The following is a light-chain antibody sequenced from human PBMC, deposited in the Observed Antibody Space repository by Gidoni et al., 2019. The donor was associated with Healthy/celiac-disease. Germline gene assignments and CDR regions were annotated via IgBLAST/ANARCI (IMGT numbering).Light chain of an antibody. Sequence: DIQMTQSPSTLSASVGDRVTITCRASQSTNNWLAWYQQKPVKAPNLLIYKASILESGVPSRCSCSGSGTEFTLTISSLQPDDFATYYCHHYNTLRTFGQGTKVQIK. CDR2: KAS. CDR1: QSTNNW. CDR3: HHYNTLRT. V-gene: IGKV1-5*03. J-gene: IGKJ1*01.